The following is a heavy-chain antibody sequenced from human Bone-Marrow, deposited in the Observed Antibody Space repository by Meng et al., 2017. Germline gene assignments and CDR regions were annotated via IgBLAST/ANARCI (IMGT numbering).Heavy chain of an antibody. CDR3: ARVYYDSSGYPGY. Sequence: GGSLRLSCAASGFTFISYAMSWVRQAPGKGLEWVSSIRGSGLSTYYADSVKGRFSISRDNSRNTVSLQMGSLRADDTAVYYCARVYYDSSGYPGYWGQGTLVTVSS. V-gene: IGHV3-23*01. CDR2: IRGSGLST. D-gene: IGHD3-22*01. J-gene: IGHJ4*02. CDR1: GFTFISYA.